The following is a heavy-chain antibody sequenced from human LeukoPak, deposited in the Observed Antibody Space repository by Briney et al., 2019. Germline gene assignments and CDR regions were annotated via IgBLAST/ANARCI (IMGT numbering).Heavy chain of an antibody. CDR2: VYYSGST. D-gene: IGHD3-10*01. CDR3: AKTFGELSLDMDV. Sequence: TSETLSLTCTVSGGSISSYYWSWIRQPPGKGLEWIGYVYYSGSTNYNPSLKSRVTISVDTSKNQFSLKLSSVTAADTAVYYCAKTFGELSLDMDVWGKGTTVTVSS. J-gene: IGHJ6*03. CDR1: GGSISSYY. V-gene: IGHV4-59*01.